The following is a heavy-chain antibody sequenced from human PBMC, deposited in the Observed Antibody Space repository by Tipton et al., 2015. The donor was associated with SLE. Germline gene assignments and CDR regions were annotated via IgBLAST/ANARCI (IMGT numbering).Heavy chain of an antibody. J-gene: IGHJ4*02. CDR1: GGSISSSSYY. CDR2: IYYSGST. Sequence: LRLSCTVSGGSISSSSYYWGWIRQPPGKGLEWIGSIYYSGSTYYNPSLKSRVTISVDTSKNQCSLKLSSVTAADTAVYYCARESDRGAGVDYWGQGTLVTVSS. CDR3: ARESDRGAGVDY. D-gene: IGHD6-19*01. V-gene: IGHV4-39*07.